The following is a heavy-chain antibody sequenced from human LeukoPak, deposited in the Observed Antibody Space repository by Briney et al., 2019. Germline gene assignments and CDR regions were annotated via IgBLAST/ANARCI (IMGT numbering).Heavy chain of an antibody. CDR1: GGSISSDDSY. Sequence: SETLSLTCTVSGGSISSDDSYWSWIRQPPGKGLEWIGYIYYSGSTFYNPSLKSRLTISVDTSKNQFSLRLSSVTAADTAVYYCAAERGDILTGYDGWFDPWGQGTLVTVSS. D-gene: IGHD3-9*01. CDR2: IYYSGST. J-gene: IGHJ5*02. CDR3: AAERGDILTGYDGWFDP. V-gene: IGHV4-30-4*01.